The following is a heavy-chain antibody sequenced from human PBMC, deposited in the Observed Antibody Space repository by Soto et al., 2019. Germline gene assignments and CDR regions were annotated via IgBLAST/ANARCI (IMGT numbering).Heavy chain of an antibody. Sequence: ASVKVSCKASGYTFTSYDINWVRQATGQGLEWMGWMNPNSGNTGYAQKFQGRVTMTRNTSISTAYMELSSLRSEDTAVYYCARGSSYDFWSGYYPLLGYWGQGTLVTAPQ. CDR3: ARGSSYDFWSGYYPLLGY. J-gene: IGHJ4*02. CDR1: GYTFTSYD. D-gene: IGHD3-3*01. CDR2: MNPNSGNT. V-gene: IGHV1-8*01.